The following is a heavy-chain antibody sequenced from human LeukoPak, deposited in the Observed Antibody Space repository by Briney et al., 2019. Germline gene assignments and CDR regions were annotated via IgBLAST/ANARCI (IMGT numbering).Heavy chain of an antibody. CDR1: GYTFISYD. J-gene: IGHJ4*02. V-gene: IGHV1-8*01. CDR3: ARVKRSLFSSTWHGVSYDFDS. D-gene: IGHD2-2*01. Sequence: ASVKVSCKASGYTFISYDINWVRQAPGQGLEWMGWMNPNSGNTGYAQKFQGRVTMTRNTSINTADMELSSLESEDTAVYYCARVKRSLFSSTWHGVSYDFDSWGQGTLVTVSS. CDR2: MNPNSGNT.